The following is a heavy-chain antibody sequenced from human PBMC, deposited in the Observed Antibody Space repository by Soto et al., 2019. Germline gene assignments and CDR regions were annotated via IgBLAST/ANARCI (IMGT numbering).Heavy chain of an antibody. Sequence: SETLSLTCTVSGGSISSSTYFWGWIRQPPGKGLEWIGYIYYSGSTYYNPSLKSRVTISVDTSKNQFSLKLSSVTAADTAVYYCARGDYDFWSGTYRYYYGMDVWGQGTTVTVSS. V-gene: IGHV4-30-4*08. J-gene: IGHJ6*02. CDR2: IYYSGST. D-gene: IGHD3-3*01. CDR3: ARGDYDFWSGTYRYYYGMDV. CDR1: GGSISSSTYF.